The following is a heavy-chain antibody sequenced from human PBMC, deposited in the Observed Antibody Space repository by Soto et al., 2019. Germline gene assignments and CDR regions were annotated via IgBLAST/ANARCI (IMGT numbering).Heavy chain of an antibody. CDR1: GFTFSSYA. V-gene: IGHV3-23*01. CDR3: AKSGGDIVVVVHATPYYFDY. CDR2: ISGSGGST. J-gene: IGHJ4*02. Sequence: EVQLLESGGGLVQPGGSLRLSCAASGFTFSSYAMSWVRQAPGKGLEWVSAISGSGGSTYYADSVKGRFTISRDNSKNTLYLQKNSMRDEDTAVYYCAKSGGDIVVVVHATPYYFDYWGQGTLGTVSS. D-gene: IGHD2-15*01.